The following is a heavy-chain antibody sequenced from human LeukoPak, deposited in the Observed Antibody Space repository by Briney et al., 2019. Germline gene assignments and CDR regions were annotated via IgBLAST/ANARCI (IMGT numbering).Heavy chain of an antibody. V-gene: IGHV4-38-2*02. CDR1: GYSISSGYY. D-gene: IGHD6-13*01. J-gene: IGHJ5*02. Sequence: PSETLSLTCTVSGYSISSGYYWGWIRQPPGKGLEWIGSIYHSGSTYYNPSLKSRVTISVDTSKNQFSLKLSSVTAADTAVYYCAREDDSSSWCLGVPSSWFDPWGQGTLVTVSS. CDR3: AREDDSSSWCLGVPSSWFDP. CDR2: IYHSGST.